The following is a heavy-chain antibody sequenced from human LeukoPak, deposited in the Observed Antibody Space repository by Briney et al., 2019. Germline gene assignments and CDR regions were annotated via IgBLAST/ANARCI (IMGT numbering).Heavy chain of an antibody. CDR3: AREGIVATPDY. D-gene: IGHD5-12*01. CDR1: GGSISSGGYY. V-gene: IGHV4-31*03. Sequence: SETLSLTCTVSGGSISSGGYYWSWIRQHPGKGLEWIGYIYYSGSTYYNPSLKSRVTISVDTSKNQFSLKLSSVTAADTAVYYCAREGIVATPDYWGQGTLVTVSS. CDR2: IYYSGST. J-gene: IGHJ4*02.